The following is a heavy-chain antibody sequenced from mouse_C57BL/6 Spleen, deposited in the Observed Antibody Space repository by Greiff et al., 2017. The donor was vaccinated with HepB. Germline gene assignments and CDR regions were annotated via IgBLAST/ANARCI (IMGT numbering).Heavy chain of an antibody. V-gene: IGHV1-85*01. CDR3: ARSPDYYGSRGWYFDV. J-gene: IGHJ1*03. CDR1: GYTFTSYD. CDR2: IYPRDGST. Sequence: VQLQQSGPELVKPGASVKLSCKASGYTFTSYDINWVKQRPGQGLEWIGWIYPRDGSTKYNEKFKGKATLTVDTSASTAYMELHSLTSEDSAVYFCARSPDYYGSRGWYFDVWGTGTTVTVSS. D-gene: IGHD1-1*01.